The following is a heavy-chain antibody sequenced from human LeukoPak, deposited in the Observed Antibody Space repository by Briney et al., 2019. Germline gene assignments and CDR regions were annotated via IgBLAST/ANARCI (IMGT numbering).Heavy chain of an antibody. CDR1: GFTFSSYG. D-gene: IGHD2-21*01. CDR3: AGRGDALDY. V-gene: IGHV3-33*01. Sequence: GRSLRLSCAASGFTFSSYGMHWVRQAPGKGLEWVAVIWYDGSNKYYADSVKGRFSISRDNSKNTLYLQMNSLRAEDTAVYYCAGRGDALDYWGQGTLVTVSS. J-gene: IGHJ4*02. CDR2: IWYDGSNK.